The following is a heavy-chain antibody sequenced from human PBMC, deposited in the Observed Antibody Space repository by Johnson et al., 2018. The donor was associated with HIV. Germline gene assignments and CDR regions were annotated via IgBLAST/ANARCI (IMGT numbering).Heavy chain of an antibody. CDR3: ARGGIAAAGSLLGAFDI. V-gene: IGHV3-20*04. J-gene: IGHJ3*02. CDR2: INWNGGCA. D-gene: IGHD6-13*01. CDR1: GFTFDDYG. Sequence: VQLVESGGGVVRPGGSLRLSCAASGFTFDDYGMSWVRQAPGKGLEWVSGINWNGGCAGYADSVKGRFTISRDNAKKSRYLQMNSLRAEDTALYYCARGGIAAAGSLLGAFDIWGHGTMVTVSS.